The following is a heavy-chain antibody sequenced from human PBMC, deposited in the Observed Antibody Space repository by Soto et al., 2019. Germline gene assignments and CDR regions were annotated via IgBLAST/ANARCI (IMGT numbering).Heavy chain of an antibody. CDR1: GFTFSSCA. J-gene: IGHJ4*02. V-gene: IGHV3-23*01. Sequence: GGSLRLSCAASGFTFSSCALSWVRQAPGKGLAWVSAITGGGGSTYYADSVKGRFTISRDNSKNTLYLQMDSLRVEDTAIYYCAKFFVETGGSSGWPWSFHYWGQGT. D-gene: IGHD6-25*01. CDR3: AKFFVETGGSSGWPWSFHY. CDR2: ITGGGGST.